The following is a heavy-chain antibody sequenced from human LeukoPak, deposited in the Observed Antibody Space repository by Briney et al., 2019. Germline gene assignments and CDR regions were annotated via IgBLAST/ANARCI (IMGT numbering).Heavy chain of an antibody. J-gene: IGHJ4*02. Sequence: GGSLRLSCAASGFTFSSYSMNWVRQAPGKGLEWVSSISSSSSYIYYADSVKGRFTISRDNAKNSLYLQMNSLRADDTAVYYCARGDGYNVYFDYWGQGTLVTVSS. CDR3: ARGDGYNVYFDY. V-gene: IGHV3-21*04. D-gene: IGHD5-24*01. CDR2: ISSSSSYI. CDR1: GFTFSSYS.